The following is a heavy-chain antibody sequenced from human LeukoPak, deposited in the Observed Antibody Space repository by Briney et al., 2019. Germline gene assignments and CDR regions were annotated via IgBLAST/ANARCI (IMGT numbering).Heavy chain of an antibody. CDR1: GYFIGSGYY. CDR2: AYHTGEI. D-gene: IGHD4-17*01. V-gene: IGHV4-38-2*01. CDR3: ARVTVTTEGLMDYFDY. J-gene: IGHJ4*02. Sequence: SDTLSLTCAVSGYFIGSGYYWGWVRQPPGKGLEWIESAYHTGEIYYNPSLKSRVTISMDTSKNQFSLHLNSVTAADTAVYFCARVTVTTEGLMDYFDYWGQGTLVAVSS.